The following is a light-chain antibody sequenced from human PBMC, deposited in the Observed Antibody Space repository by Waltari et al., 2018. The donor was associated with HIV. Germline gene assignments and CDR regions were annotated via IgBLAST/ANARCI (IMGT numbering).Light chain of an antibody. Sequence: QTVVTQEPSLTVSPGGTVTLTCASSDGAVTVGSSPNCFQQKPGQAPTSLIYNINNKHSWTPARFSGSRLGGKAALTLSGVQPEDEAEYCCLLYYGGDQLGVFGGGTKLTVL. CDR3: LLYYGGDQLGV. CDR2: NIN. J-gene: IGLJ3*02. CDR1: DGAVTVGSS. V-gene: IGLV7-43*01.